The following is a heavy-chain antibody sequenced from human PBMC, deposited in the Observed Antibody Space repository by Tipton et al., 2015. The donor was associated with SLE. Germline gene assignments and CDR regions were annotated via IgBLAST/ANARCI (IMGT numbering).Heavy chain of an antibody. J-gene: IGHJ6*03. CDR1: GYTFTSYG. V-gene: IGHV1-18*01. CDR3: ARRTPETRGYSYYMDV. D-gene: IGHD1-14*01. CDR2: ISGYNGNT. Sequence: QLVQSGAEVKKPGASVKVSCKTSGYTFTSYGISWVRQAPGQGLEWMGWISGYNGNTDYAQKLQGRVTMTTDTSTSTAYMELRSLRSDDTAVYYCARRTPETRGYSYYMDVWGKRTPVTVSS.